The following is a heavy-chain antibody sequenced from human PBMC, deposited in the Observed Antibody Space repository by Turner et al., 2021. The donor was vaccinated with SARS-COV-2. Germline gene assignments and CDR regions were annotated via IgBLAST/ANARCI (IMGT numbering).Heavy chain of an antibody. V-gene: IGHV4-4*07. J-gene: IGHJ5*02. CDR3: ARDGDLRRNWFDP. D-gene: IGHD4-17*01. CDR1: GGSISHFY. CDR2: IYSSGST. Sequence: QVQLQESGPRLVKPSETLSLTCSVSGGSISHFYWSWVRQPAGKGLEWIGRIYSSGSTNYNPSLKSRITMSVDTSKNHFSLRLSSVTAADTAVCYCARDGDLRRNWFDPWGQGIQVTVSS.